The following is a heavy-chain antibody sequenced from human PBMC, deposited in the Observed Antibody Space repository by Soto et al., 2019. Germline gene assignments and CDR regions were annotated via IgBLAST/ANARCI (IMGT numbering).Heavy chain of an antibody. J-gene: IGHJ4*02. CDR3: AHSRNLITEDAQVGDFDY. D-gene: IGHD3-10*01. CDR1: GFSLTTDGVG. CDR2: IYWDDDE. Sequence: QITLKESGPTLVKPTQTLTLTCDFSGFSLTTDGVGVGWVRQPPGGALEWLSLIYWDDDERYSPSLKTRLTITKDPSKNQVDLIMTNMAHVDTATYCCAHSRNLITEDAQVGDFDYWGQGILVTVSS. V-gene: IGHV2-5*02.